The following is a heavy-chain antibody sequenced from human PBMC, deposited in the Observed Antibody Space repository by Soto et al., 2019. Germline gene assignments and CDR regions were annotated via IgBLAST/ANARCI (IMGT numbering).Heavy chain of an antibody. V-gene: IGHV4-30-2*01. D-gene: IGHD1-7*01. CDR2: IYNSGYT. CDR3: ARDSLKGNYFDP. J-gene: IGHJ5*02. Sequence: QMRLQESGSGLVKPSQTLSLTCAVSGGSISSGGYAWNWIRQPPGKGLEWIGYIYNSGYTSYNPSLNKRVTISVDKSKNQFSQTLSFVTAADTAVYYCARDSLKGNYFDPWGQGTLVTVSS. CDR1: GGSISSGGYA.